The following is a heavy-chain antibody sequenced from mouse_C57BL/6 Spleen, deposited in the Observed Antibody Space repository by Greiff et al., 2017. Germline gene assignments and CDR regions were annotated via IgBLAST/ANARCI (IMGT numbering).Heavy chain of an antibody. CDR3: AREEGLLLGFAY. CDR2: IGPGSGST. J-gene: IGHJ3*01. CDR1: GYTFTSYW. D-gene: IGHD1-1*01. Sequence: QVQLQQPGAELVRPGSSVKLSCKASGYTFTSYWMHWVKQRPGQGLEWIGKIGPGSGSTYYNEKFKGKATLTADKSSSTAYMQLSSLTSEDSAVYFCAREEGLLLGFAYWGQGTLVTVSA. V-gene: IGHV1-77*01.